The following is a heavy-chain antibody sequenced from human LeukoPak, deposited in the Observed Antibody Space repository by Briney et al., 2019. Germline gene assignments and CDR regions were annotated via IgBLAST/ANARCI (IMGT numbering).Heavy chain of an antibody. D-gene: IGHD4-17*01. V-gene: IGHV4-34*01. Sequence: TSETLSLTCAVYGGSFSGYYWSWIRQPPGKGLEWIGEINHSGSTNYNPSLKSRVTISVDTSKNQFSLKLSSVTAADTAMYYCARHATTVTTQSDYWGQGTLVTVSS. CDR2: INHSGST. CDR3: ARHATTVTTQSDY. CDR1: GGSFSGYY. J-gene: IGHJ4*02.